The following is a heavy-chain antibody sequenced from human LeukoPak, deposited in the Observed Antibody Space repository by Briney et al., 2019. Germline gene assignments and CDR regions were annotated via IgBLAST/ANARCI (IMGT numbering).Heavy chain of an antibody. CDR3: AKEHDDGEYEYAFDI. Sequence: GGSLRLSCAASGFTFSSYAMSWVRRAPGKGLEWVSAFSGSGGSTYYADSVKGRFTISRDNSKTTLYRQMNSLRAEDTAVYYCAKEHDDGEYEYAFDIWGEGTMVTVSS. D-gene: IGHD4-17*01. J-gene: IGHJ3*02. CDR1: GFTFSSYA. V-gene: IGHV3-23*01. CDR2: FSGSGGST.